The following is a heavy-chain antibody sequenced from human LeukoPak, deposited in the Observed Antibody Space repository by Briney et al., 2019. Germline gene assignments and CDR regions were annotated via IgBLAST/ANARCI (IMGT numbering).Heavy chain of an antibody. CDR2: IYYSGST. CDR1: GGSISSSSYS. D-gene: IGHD3/OR15-3a*01. Sequence: SETLSLTCTVSGGSISSSSYSWGWIRQPPGKGLEWIGSIYYSGSTYYNPSLKSRVTISVDTSKNQFSLKLSSVTAADTAVYYCARGTGYDYWGQGTLVTVSS. CDR3: ARGTGYDY. J-gene: IGHJ4*02. V-gene: IGHV4-39*01.